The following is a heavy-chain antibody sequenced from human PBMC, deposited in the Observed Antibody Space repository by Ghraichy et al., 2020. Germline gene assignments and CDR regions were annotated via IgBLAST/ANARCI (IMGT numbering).Heavy chain of an antibody. V-gene: IGHV4-61*01. CDR3: ARGRIVGVTGYYFDN. D-gene: IGHD1-26*01. J-gene: IGHJ4*02. Sequence: SETLSLTCIVSGGSVSSGSYYWSWIRQPPGKGLEWLGYIYDSGSTDYNPSLKSRVTIAADTSKHQFSLKLSSVTAADTAVYYCARGRIVGVTGYYFDNWGQGALVT. CDR1: GGSVSSGSYY. CDR2: IYDSGST.